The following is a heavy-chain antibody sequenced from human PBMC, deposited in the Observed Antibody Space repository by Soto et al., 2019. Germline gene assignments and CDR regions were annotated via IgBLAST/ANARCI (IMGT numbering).Heavy chain of an antibody. CDR1: GFTFSSYA. D-gene: IGHD2-15*01. V-gene: IGHV3-23*01. Sequence: GGSLRLSCAASGFTFSSYAMNWVRQAPGKGLEWVSGIMGSGGYTYYADSVKGRFTISRDNSKNTLYLQMNSLRAEDTAVYYCANDHSDFCSGDSCYSGPYGMDVGGIGTTVTVPS. CDR2: IMGSGGYT. J-gene: IGHJ6*04. CDR3: ANDHSDFCSGDSCYSGPYGMDV.